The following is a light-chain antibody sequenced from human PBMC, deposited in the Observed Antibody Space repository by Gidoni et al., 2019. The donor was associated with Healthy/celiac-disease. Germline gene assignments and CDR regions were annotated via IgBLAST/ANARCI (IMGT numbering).Light chain of an antibody. CDR1: QSVSSY. CDR2: DAS. CDR3: QQRSNWPPLT. Sequence: ELVLTQSPATLSLSPGERATLSCRASQSVSSYLAWYQQTPGQAPRLLIYDASNRATGIPARFSGSGSGTDFTLTISSLEPEDFAVYYCQQRSNWPPLTFGGGTKVEIK. J-gene: IGKJ4*01. V-gene: IGKV3-11*01.